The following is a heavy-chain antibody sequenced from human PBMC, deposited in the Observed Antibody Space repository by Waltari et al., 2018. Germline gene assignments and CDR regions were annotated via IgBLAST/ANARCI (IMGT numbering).Heavy chain of an antibody. J-gene: IGHJ4*02. CDR1: EFTFINYA. D-gene: IGHD3-3*01. V-gene: IGHV3-30*01. CDR2: ISSDGNKA. CDR3: ARDWRYYTGPDY. Sequence: QVQLVESGGGVVQPGRSLRLSCAASEFTFINYAFHWVRQAPGKGLEWVAAISSDGNKAFYADSVKGRFTISRDNSKNTVYLQLNSLKPDDTAMYYCARDWRYYTGPDYWRQGTLVAVSS.